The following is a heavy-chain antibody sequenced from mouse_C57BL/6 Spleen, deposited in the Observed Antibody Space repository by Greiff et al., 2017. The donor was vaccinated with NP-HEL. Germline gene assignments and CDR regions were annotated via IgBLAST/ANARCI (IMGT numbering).Heavy chain of an antibody. D-gene: IGHD2-1*01. J-gene: IGHJ2*01. Sequence: QVQLKQPGAELVKPGASVKLSCKASGYTFTSYWMQWVKQRPGQGLEWIGEIDPSDSYTNYNQKFKGKATLTVDTSSSTAYMQLSSLTSEDSAVYYCARLGNYGYWGQGTTLTVSS. CDR2: IDPSDSYT. CDR3: ARLGNYGY. V-gene: IGHV1-50*01. CDR1: GYTFTSYW.